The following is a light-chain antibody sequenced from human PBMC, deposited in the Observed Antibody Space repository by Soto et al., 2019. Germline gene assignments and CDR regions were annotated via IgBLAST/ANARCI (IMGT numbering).Light chain of an antibody. CDR2: DAT. CDR1: TGTVTSGHY. J-gene: IGLJ3*02. Sequence: QAVVTQEPSLTVSPGGTVTLTCGSSTGTVTSGHYPYWFQQKPGQAPRTLIYDATNKHSWTPARFSGSLLGGKAALTLSGAQPEDEADYYCLLSYSGARVFGGGTKVTVL. CDR3: LLSYSGARV. V-gene: IGLV7-46*01.